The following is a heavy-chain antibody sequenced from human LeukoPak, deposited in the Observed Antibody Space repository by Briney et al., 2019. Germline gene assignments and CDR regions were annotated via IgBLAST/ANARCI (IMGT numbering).Heavy chain of an antibody. V-gene: IGHV1-18*01. D-gene: IGHD6-13*01. CDR3: ARDSREIAAACDY. Sequence: ASVKVSCKASGGTFSSYAISWVRQAPGQGLEWMGWISAYKGDTKYAQKLQGRVTMTTDTSTSTAYMELRSLRSDDTAVYYCARDSREIAAACDYWGQGTLVTVSS. CDR1: GGTFSSYA. CDR2: ISAYKGDT. J-gene: IGHJ4*02.